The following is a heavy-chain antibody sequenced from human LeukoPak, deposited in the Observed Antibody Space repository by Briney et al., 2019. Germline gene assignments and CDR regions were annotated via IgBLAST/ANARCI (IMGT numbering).Heavy chain of an antibody. J-gene: IGHJ6*03. V-gene: IGHV3-23*01. CDR3: AKDGGYDLYYYYMDV. Sequence: GGSLRLSCAASGFTFSSYSMSWVRQAPGKGLEWVSAISGSGGSTYYADSVKGRFTISRDNSKNTLYLQMNSLRAEDTAVYYCAKDGGYDLYYYYMDVWGKGTTVTVSS. D-gene: IGHD3-3*01. CDR1: GFTFSSYS. CDR2: ISGSGGST.